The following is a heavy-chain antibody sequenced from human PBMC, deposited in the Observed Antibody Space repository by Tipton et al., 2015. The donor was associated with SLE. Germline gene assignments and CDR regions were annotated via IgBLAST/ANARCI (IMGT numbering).Heavy chain of an antibody. V-gene: IGHV3-48*03. Sequence: SLRLSCVGSGFTFSHHDFNWVRQDPGKGLEWISYIRASGDRISYPDSMKGRFTVSRDNAKKSLYLQMNNLRLGDTGLYYCARSNGWIFHFWGQVTLVTVSA. CDR3: ARSNGWIFHF. D-gene: IGHD6-19*01. CDR1: GFTFSHHD. CDR2: IRASGDRI. J-gene: IGHJ4*02.